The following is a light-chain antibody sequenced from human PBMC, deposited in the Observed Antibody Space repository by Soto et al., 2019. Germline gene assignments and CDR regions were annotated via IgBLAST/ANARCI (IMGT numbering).Light chain of an antibody. CDR2: GAS. V-gene: IGKV3-15*01. Sequence: ETWMTQSPATLSVSPGERATLSCRASHSVGSSYLAWYQQKPCQAPRLLIYGASTRATGIPASLSGSGSGTDFPLTISSMPSEDSAVYYCQQYNDRPTFGQGTKVDIK. CDR1: HSVGSS. CDR3: QQYNDRPT. J-gene: IGKJ1*01.